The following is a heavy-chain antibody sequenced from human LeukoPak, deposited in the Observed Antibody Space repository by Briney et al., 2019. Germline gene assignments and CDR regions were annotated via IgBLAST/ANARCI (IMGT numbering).Heavy chain of an antibody. J-gene: IGHJ4*02. CDR2: INHGGST. V-gene: IGHV4-34*01. CDR3: ARVRAVAGTPPDY. CDR1: GGSFSGDF. Sequence: SETLSLTCAVYGGSFSGDFWSWIRQSPGKGLEWIGEINHGGSTTYNPSLKSRVTISVDTSKNQFSLKMRSVTAADTAVYYCARVRAVAGTPPDYWGQGTLVTVSS. D-gene: IGHD6-19*01.